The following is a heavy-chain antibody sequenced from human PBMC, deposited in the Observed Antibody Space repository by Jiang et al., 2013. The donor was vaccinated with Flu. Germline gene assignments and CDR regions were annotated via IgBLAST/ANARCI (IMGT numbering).Heavy chain of an antibody. J-gene: IGHJ3*02. CDR3: ARRDSNDAFDI. V-gene: IGHV1-18*01. CDR2: ISVYNGNT. Sequence: SGAEVKKSGASVKVSCKASGYTFTSYAISWVRQAPGEGLEWMGWISVYNGNTRYVEKLQDRVTMTTETSTSTAYMELRSLSSDDTAVYYCARRDSNDAFDIWAKGQWSPSLQ. CDR1: GYTFTSYA. D-gene: IGHD3/OR15-3a*01.